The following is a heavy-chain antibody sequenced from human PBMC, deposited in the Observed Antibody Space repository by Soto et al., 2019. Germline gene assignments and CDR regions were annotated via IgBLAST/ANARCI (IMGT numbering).Heavy chain of an antibody. CDR1: GFTFSSYG. D-gene: IGHD3-3*01. CDR2: IWYDGSNK. V-gene: IGHV3-33*01. J-gene: IGHJ4*02. Sequence: GGSLRLSCAASGFTFSSYGMHWVRQAPGKGLEWVAVIWYDGSNKYYADSVKGRFTISRDNSKNTLYLQMNSLRAEDTAVYYCARADDFWSGYYTNFDYWGQGTLVTVSS. CDR3: ARADDFWSGYYTNFDY.